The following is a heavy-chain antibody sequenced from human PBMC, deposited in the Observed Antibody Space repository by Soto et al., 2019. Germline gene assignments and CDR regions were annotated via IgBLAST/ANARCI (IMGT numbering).Heavy chain of an antibody. Sequence: EVQLLESGGGLVQPGGSLRLSCAASGFTFSSYAMSWVRQAPGKGLEWVSAISGSGGSTYYADSVKGRFTISRDNSKNTLYLQMNSLRAEDTAVYYCAKDPSILGSYDSSGRSVDYWGQGTLVTVSS. CDR1: GFTFSSYA. CDR3: AKDPSILGSYDSSGRSVDY. CDR2: ISGSGGST. V-gene: IGHV3-23*01. J-gene: IGHJ4*02. D-gene: IGHD3-22*01.